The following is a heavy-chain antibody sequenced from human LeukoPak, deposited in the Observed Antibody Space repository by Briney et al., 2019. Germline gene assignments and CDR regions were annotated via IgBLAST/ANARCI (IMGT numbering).Heavy chain of an antibody. CDR3: ARQGVTSAEYFQH. CDR1: GGSFSGYY. Sequence: SETLSLTCAVYGGSFSGYYWSWIRQPPGKGLEWIGEINHSGSTNYNPSLKSRVTISVDTSKNQFSLKLSSVTAADTAVYYCARQGVTSAEYFQHWGQGTLVTVSS. CDR2: INHSGST. J-gene: IGHJ1*01. D-gene: IGHD4-11*01. V-gene: IGHV4-34*01.